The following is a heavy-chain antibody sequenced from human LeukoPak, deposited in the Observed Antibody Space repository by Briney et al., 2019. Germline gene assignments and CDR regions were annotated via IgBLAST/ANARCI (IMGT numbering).Heavy chain of an antibody. J-gene: IGHJ4*02. Sequence: GASVKVSCKASGYTFSGYYMHWVRQAPGQGLEWMGWINPNSGGTNYAQKFQGRVTMTRDTSISTAYMELSRLRSDDTAVYYCAREWFGDPLVDYWGQGTLVTVSS. D-gene: IGHD3-10*01. V-gene: IGHV1-2*02. CDR1: GYTFSGYY. CDR2: INPNSGGT. CDR3: AREWFGDPLVDY.